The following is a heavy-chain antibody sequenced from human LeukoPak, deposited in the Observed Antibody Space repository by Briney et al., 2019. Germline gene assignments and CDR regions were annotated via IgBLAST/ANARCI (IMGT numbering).Heavy chain of an antibody. CDR2: IYYGGST. CDR3: ARLPGGDY. CDR1: GGSISSSSYY. Sequence: PSETLSLTCTASGGSISSSSYYWGWIRQPPGKGLEWIGSIYYGGSTLYNPSLKRRVTISVDTSKNQFSLKLSSVTAADTAMYYCARLPGGDYWGQGTLVTVSS. V-gene: IGHV4-39*01. D-gene: IGHD3-16*01. J-gene: IGHJ4*02.